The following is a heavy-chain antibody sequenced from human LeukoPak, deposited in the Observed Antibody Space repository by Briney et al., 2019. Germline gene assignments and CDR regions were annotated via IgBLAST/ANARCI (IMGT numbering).Heavy chain of an antibody. Sequence: GGSLRLSCAASGFTFSTYNMNWVRQAPGKGLEWVSYISSSGSTIYYADSVKGRFTISRDNAKNSLYLQMNSLRAEDTAVYYCARDSSRGDYYFDYWGQGTLVTVSS. J-gene: IGHJ4*02. CDR2: ISSSGSTI. D-gene: IGHD6-19*01. CDR1: GFTFSTYN. V-gene: IGHV3-48*04. CDR3: ARDSSRGDYYFDY.